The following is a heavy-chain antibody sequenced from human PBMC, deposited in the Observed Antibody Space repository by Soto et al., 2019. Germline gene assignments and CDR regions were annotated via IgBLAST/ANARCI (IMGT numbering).Heavy chain of an antibody. V-gene: IGHV1-8*01. CDR1: GYTFTSYD. Sequence: GASVKVSCKASGYTFTSYDINWVRQATGQGLEWMGWMNPNSGNTGYAQKFQGRVTMTRNTSISTAYMELSSLRSEDTAVYYCASSRLTYDILTGSSQYYYGMDVWGQGTTVTFSS. CDR3: ASSRLTYDILTGSSQYYYGMDV. J-gene: IGHJ6*02. D-gene: IGHD3-9*01. CDR2: MNPNSGNT.